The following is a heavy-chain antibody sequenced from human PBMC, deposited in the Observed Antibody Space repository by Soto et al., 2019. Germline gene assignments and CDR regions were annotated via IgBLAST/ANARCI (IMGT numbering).Heavy chain of an antibody. CDR2: INAGNGNT. CDR1: GYTFTSYA. V-gene: IGHV1-3*01. J-gene: IGHJ5*02. D-gene: IGHD3-22*01. Sequence: QVQLVQSGAEVKKPGASVKVSCKASGYTFTSYAMHWVRQAPGQRLEWMGWINAGNGNTKYSQKFQGRVTITRDTSARTAYMELSSLRSEDTAVYYCARDLVVTADWFDPWGQGTLVTVSS. CDR3: ARDLVVTADWFDP.